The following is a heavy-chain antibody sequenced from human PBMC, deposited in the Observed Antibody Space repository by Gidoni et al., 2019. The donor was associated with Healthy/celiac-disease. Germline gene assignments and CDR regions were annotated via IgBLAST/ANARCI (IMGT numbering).Heavy chain of an antibody. CDR1: GGAFSSYA. CDR3: ARASGAYHYGPDY. CDR2: IIHIFGTA. Sequence: QVQLVQSGAEVKKPGSSVKVSCKASGGAFSSYAISWVRQAPGQGLEWRGGIIHIFGTAHYAPTFQGRVTITADESTSTAYMELSSLRSEDTAVYYCARASGAYHYGPDYWGQGTLVTVSS. V-gene: IGHV1-69*01. J-gene: IGHJ4*02. D-gene: IGHD4-17*01.